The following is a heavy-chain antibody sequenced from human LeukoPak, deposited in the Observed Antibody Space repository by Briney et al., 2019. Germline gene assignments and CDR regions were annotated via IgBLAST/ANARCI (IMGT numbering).Heavy chain of an antibody. D-gene: IGHD3-22*01. CDR2: IYHSGST. CDR3: AINYYDTKKPWD. Sequence: SSETLSLTCTVSGYFISSGYYWGWIRQPPGKGLEWIGSIYHSGSTYHNPSLKSRVNISIDTSKNQISLKLSSVTAADTAVYYCAINYYDTKKPWDWGQGTLVTVSS. J-gene: IGHJ4*02. V-gene: IGHV4-38-2*02. CDR1: GYFISSGYY.